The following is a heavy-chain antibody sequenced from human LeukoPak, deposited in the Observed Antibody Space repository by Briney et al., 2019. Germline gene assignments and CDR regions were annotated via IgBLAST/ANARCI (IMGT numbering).Heavy chain of an antibody. D-gene: IGHD5-12*01. J-gene: IGHJ3*02. CDR1: GFTFSSYA. CDR3: TRGYSGLSVYAFDI. V-gene: IGHV3-23*01. Sequence: PGGSLRLSCAASGFTFSSYAMSWVRQAPGRGLQWVSALSGSGISTYYADSVKGRFTISRDNSKNTLYLQMNSLRTDDTAVYYCTRGYSGLSVYAFDIWGPGTTVTVSS. CDR2: LSGSGIST.